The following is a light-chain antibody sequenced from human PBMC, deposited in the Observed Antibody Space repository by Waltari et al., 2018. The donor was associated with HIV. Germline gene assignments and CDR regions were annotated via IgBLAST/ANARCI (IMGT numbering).Light chain of an antibody. CDR2: RVH. V-gene: IGLV1-47*01. CDR3: ATWDDSLSGPV. J-gene: IGLJ3*02. Sequence: QSVLPLQPSESGTPGQRGSLTCSASSSNIGSNYVYCYQQLPGTSPKVLIYRVHQRPSGVPDRFSCSKSGTSASLSISALRAEDEADYYCATWDDSLSGPVFGGGTKLTVL. CDR1: SSNIGSNY.